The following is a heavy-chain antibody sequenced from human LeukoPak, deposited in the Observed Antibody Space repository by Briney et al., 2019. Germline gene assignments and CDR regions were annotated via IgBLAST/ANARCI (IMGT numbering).Heavy chain of an antibody. J-gene: IGHJ4*02. D-gene: IGHD3-3*01. Sequence: GGSLRLSCAVSGFTFSSCGMHWVRQAPGKGLEWVAVISYDGSNKYYADSVKGRFTISRDNSKNTLYLQMNSLRAEDTAVYYCAKDHYYDFWSGYRTSPLDYWGQGTLVTVSS. V-gene: IGHV3-30*18. CDR3: AKDHYYDFWSGYRTSPLDY. CDR1: GFTFSSCG. CDR2: ISYDGSNK.